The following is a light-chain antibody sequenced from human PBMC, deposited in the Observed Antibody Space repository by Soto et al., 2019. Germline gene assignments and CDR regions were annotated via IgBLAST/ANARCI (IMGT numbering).Light chain of an antibody. CDR2: DVI. J-gene: IGLJ1*01. CDR1: SSDVGVYKY. Sequence: QSALIQPRSVSGSPGQSVTISCTGTSSDVGVYKYVSWYRQHPGNAPKLMIYDVITRPSGVLDRFSGSKSGNTASLTISGLQAEDEADYYCCSYAGDYTFVFGSGTKVTVL. CDR3: CSYAGDYTFV. V-gene: IGLV2-11*01.